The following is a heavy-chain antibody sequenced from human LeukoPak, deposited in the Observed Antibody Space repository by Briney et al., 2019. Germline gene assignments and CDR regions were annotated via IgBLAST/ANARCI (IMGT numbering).Heavy chain of an antibody. Sequence: SQTLSLTCAISGDSASSNSVAWNWIRQSPSRGLEWLGRTYHRSKWYNDYALSVKSRISVNPDTPKNQFSLQLNSVTPEDTAVYYCARGRSYSFDYWGQGTLVTVSS. CDR3: ARGRSYSFDY. D-gene: IGHD1-26*01. CDR1: GDSASSNSVA. V-gene: IGHV6-1*01. J-gene: IGHJ4*02. CDR2: TYHRSKWYN.